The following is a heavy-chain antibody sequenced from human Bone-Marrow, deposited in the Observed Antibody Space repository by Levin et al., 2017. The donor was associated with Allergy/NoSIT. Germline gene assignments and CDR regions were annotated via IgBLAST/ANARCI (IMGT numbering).Heavy chain of an antibody. Sequence: PSETLSLTCTVSGGSISSAGYHWTWIRQSPGKGLEWIGYISYRGTTYYNPSLKSRLTMSLDTSEQRFYLNLNSVTAADTAIYYCARLDGYYFDYWGQGTLVTVSS. V-gene: IGHV4-31*03. CDR3: ARLDGYYFDY. CDR1: GGSISSAGYH. D-gene: IGHD3-9*01. CDR2: ISYRGTT. J-gene: IGHJ4*02.